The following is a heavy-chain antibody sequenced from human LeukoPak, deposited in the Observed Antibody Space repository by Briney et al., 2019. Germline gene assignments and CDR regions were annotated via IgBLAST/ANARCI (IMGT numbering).Heavy chain of an antibody. Sequence: SVKVSCKASGGTFSSYAISLVRQAPGQGLEWMGRIIPILGIANYAQKFQGRVTITADKSTSTAYMELSSLRSEDTAVYYCARDGLAVAGTYSDYWGQGTLVTVSS. D-gene: IGHD6-19*01. CDR2: IIPILGIA. CDR1: GGTFSSYA. V-gene: IGHV1-69*04. J-gene: IGHJ4*02. CDR3: ARDGLAVAGTYSDY.